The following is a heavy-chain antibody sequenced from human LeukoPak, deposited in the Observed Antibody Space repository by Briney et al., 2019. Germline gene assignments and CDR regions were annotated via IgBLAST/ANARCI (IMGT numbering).Heavy chain of an antibody. J-gene: IGHJ6*02. V-gene: IGHV4-59*08. D-gene: IGHD3-3*01. CDR1: GGSISSYY. CDR3: ARHEDYDFWSGKKYYYGMDV. CDR2: IYYSGST. Sequence: PSETLSLTCTVSGGSISSYYWSWIRQPPGKGLEWIGYIYYSGSTNYNPSLKSRVTISVDTSKNQFSLKLSSVTAADTAAYYCARHEDYDFWSGKKYYYGMDVWGQGTTVTVSS.